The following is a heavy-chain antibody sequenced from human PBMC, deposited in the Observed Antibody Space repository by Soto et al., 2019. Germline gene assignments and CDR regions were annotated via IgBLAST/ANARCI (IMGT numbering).Heavy chain of an antibody. V-gene: IGHV3-48*02. Sequence: EVQVVESGGGLVQPGGSLRLSCEGSGFTFSTYNMDWVRQAPGQGLEWVSYITSTGGTIYYADSVRGRFTISRDNAKNRLFLQMNSLGDNTTAVYYCARDGHRGFDMAVWGQGTTVTVSS. CDR1: GFTFSTYN. CDR3: ARDGHRGFDMAV. J-gene: IGHJ6*02. CDR2: ITSTGGTI.